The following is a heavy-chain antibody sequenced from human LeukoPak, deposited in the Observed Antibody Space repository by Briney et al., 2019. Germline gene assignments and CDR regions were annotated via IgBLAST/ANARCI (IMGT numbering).Heavy chain of an antibody. V-gene: IGHV3-7*04. J-gene: IGHJ2*01. CDR2: IKQDGSEK. Sequence: GGSLRLSCAASGFPFSVYWMSWARQAPGKGLEWVANIKQDGSEKYYVGSVKGRFTISRDNAKNSLQIQMNSLRAEDTAVYYCARDSGLRAFDLWGRGALVTVSS. CDR3: ARDSGLRAFDL. D-gene: IGHD3-10*01. CDR1: GFPFSVYW.